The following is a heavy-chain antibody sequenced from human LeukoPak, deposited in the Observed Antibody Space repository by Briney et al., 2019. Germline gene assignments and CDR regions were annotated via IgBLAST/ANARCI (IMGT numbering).Heavy chain of an antibody. V-gene: IGHV3-30*14. Sequence: PGGSLRLSCAASGFTFSTYAMHWVCQAPGKGLEWVAFISYDGTNKYCADSVKGRFTISRDISKNTLYLQMNSLRAEDTSVYYCARLMDDSSGYFPDAFDIWGQGTMVTVSS. J-gene: IGHJ3*02. D-gene: IGHD3-22*01. CDR3: ARLMDDSSGYFPDAFDI. CDR1: GFTFSTYA. CDR2: ISYDGTNK.